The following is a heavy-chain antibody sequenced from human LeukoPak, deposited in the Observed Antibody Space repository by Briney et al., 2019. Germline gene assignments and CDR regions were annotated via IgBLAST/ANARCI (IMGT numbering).Heavy chain of an antibody. J-gene: IGHJ3*02. D-gene: IGHD1-26*01. CDR1: GYTFTGYY. CDR3: ARSRIVGATSAFDI. V-gene: IGHV1-2*02. Sequence: ASVKVSCKASGYTFTGYYMHWVRQAPGQGLEWMGWINPNSGGTNYAQKLQGRVTMTTDTSTSTAYMELRSLRSDDTAVYYCARSRIVGATSAFDIWGQGTMVTVSS. CDR2: INPNSGGT.